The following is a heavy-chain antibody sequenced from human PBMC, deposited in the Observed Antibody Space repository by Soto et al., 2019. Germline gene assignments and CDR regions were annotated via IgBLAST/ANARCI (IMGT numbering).Heavy chain of an antibody. V-gene: IGHV3-30*18. CDR2: ISYDGSNK. J-gene: IGHJ4*02. CDR3: AKDTYYYDSSGYPEPYYFDY. Sequence: GGSLRLSCAASGFTFSSYGMHWVRQAPGKGLEWVAVISYDGSNKYYADSVKGRFTISRDNSKNTLYLQMNSLRAEDTAVYYCAKDTYYYDSSGYPEPYYFDYWGQGTLVTVSS. CDR1: GFTFSSYG. D-gene: IGHD3-22*01.